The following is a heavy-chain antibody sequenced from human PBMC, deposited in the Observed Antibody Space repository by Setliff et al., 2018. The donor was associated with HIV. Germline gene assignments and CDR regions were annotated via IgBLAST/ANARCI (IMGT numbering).Heavy chain of an antibody. V-gene: IGHV4-59*08. Sequence: PSETLSLTCPVSGASITSHYWSWIRQSPGRELEWIGYIYSTGSTNYNPSLKSRVTISVDTSKSQFSLKLSSLTAADTAVYYCARGRTQWPNYNYFDPWGLGTLVTVSS. J-gene: IGHJ5*02. D-gene: IGHD6-19*01. CDR1: GASITSHY. CDR3: ARGRTQWPNYNYFDP. CDR2: IYSTGST.